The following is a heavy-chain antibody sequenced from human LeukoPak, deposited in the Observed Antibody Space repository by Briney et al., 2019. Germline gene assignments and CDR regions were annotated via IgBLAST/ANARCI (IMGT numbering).Heavy chain of an antibody. D-gene: IGHD1-1*01. J-gene: IGHJ4*02. CDR1: GGSFSGYS. V-gene: IGHV4-34*01. Sequence: PSETLSLTCAVYGGSFSGYSWTWIRQPPGKGLEWIGEIDRSRTTNYNPSLKSRLTISVDTSKNQFSLKLSSETAADTAVYYCARGSATGLAYWGQGTLVTVSS. CDR3: ARGSATGLAY. CDR2: IDRSRTT.